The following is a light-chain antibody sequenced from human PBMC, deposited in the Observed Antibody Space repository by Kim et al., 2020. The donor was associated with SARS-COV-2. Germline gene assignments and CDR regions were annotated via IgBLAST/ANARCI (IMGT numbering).Light chain of an antibody. CDR3: QAWDSNTYV. Sequence: VSPGQTASIPCSVDRLRNKYVAWYQQKPGQSPVLVIYQDTKRPSGIPERFSGSNSGNTATLTISETQPLDEADYYCQAWDSNTYVFGAGTKVTVL. V-gene: IGLV3-1*01. CDR2: QDT. CDR1: RLRNKY. J-gene: IGLJ1*01.